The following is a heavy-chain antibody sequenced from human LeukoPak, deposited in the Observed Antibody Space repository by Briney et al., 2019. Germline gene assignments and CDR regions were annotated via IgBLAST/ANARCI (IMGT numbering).Heavy chain of an antibody. Sequence: GGSLRLSCAASGFTFSSYSMNWVRQAPGKGLEWVSYISSSSTIYYADSVKGRFTISRDNAKNSLYLQMNSLRAEDTAVYYCARDRRYSGYDLPDYWGQGTLVTVSS. CDR1: GFTFSSYS. CDR3: ARDRRYSGYDLPDY. V-gene: IGHV3-48*04. D-gene: IGHD5-12*01. CDR2: ISSSSTI. J-gene: IGHJ4*02.